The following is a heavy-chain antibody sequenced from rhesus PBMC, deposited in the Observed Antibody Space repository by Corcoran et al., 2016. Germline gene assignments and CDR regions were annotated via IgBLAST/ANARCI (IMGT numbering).Heavy chain of an antibody. CDR3: TISSGWYGY. CDR1: VFTFGDYG. J-gene: IGHJ4*01. V-gene: IGHV3-183*01. Sequence: EVQLVESGGGWVQPGGSLRLSFAASVFTFGDYGMHWVRRAPGRGREWFSSISYPGKTIYYADSVKGRFTISRDNAKNSLSLQMSSLRAEDTAVYYCTISSGWYGYWGQGVLVTVSS. D-gene: IGHD6-31*01. CDR2: ISYPGKTI.